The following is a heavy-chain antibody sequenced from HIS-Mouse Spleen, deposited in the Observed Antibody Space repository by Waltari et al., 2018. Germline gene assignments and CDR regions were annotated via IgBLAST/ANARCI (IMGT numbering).Heavy chain of an antibody. CDR2: ISYDGSNK. D-gene: IGHD6-19*01. V-gene: IGHV3-30*18. J-gene: IGHJ4*02. CDR1: GFTFSSYG. Sequence: QVQLVESGGGVVQPGRSLRLSCAASGFTFSSYGMHWVRQAPGKGVGWVAVISYDGSNKYYADSVKGRFTISRDNSKNTLYLQMNSLGAEDTAVYYCAKASSGWLDYWGQGTLVTVSS. CDR3: AKASSGWLDY.